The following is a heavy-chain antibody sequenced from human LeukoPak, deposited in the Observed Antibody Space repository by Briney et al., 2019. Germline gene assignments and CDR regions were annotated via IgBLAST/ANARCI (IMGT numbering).Heavy chain of an antibody. J-gene: IGHJ6*04. CDR1: GYTFTSYR. V-gene: IGHV1-18*04. CDR3: ARNSGYDSYYYYYGMDV. Sequence: ASVKVSCMASGYTFTSYRISWMRQAPGHGLEWMGLISVYNGNTIYAQKLQGRVTMTTDTSTSTAYMELRSLRSDDTAVYYCARNSGYDSYYYYYGMDVWGKGTTVTVSS. D-gene: IGHD5-12*01. CDR2: ISVYNGNT.